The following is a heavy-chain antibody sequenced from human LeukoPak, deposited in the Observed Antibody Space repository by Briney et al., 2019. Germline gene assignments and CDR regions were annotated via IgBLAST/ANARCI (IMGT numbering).Heavy chain of an antibody. CDR3: ARDRDSYTSTWYGY. J-gene: IGHJ4*02. CDR2: ISGSSSTI. Sequence: GGSLRLSCAASGFTFSSYSMNWVRQAPGKGLERVSYISGSSSTIYYADSVKGRFTISRDNAKNSLYLQMNSLRAEDTAVYYCARDRDSYTSTWYGYWGQGTLVTVSS. CDR1: GFTFSSYS. D-gene: IGHD6-13*01. V-gene: IGHV3-48*04.